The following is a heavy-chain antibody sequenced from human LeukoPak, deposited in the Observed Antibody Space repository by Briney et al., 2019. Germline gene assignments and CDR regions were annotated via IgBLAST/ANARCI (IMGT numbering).Heavy chain of an antibody. J-gene: IGHJ4*02. V-gene: IGHV4-34*01. CDR1: GGSFSGYY. CDR3: ASGVAVRDY. D-gene: IGHD2-15*01. CDR2: INHSGST. Sequence: PSETLSLTCAVYGGSFSGYYWSWIRQPPGKGLEWIGEINHSGSTNYNPSLKSRVTISVDTSKNQFSLKLSSATAADTAVYYCASGVAVRDYWGQGTLVTVSS.